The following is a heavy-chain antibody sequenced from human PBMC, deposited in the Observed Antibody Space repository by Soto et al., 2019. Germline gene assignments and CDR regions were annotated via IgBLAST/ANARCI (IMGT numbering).Heavy chain of an antibody. CDR3: ARFYAPTSGSYYFYYYYGMDV. CDR2: IYPGDSDT. CDR1: GYTFTSYG. Sequence: KVSCKASGYTFTSYGISWVRQAPGQGLEWMGIIYPGDSDTRYSPSFQGQVTISADKSISTAYLQWSSLKASDTAMYYCARFYAPTSGSYYFYYYYGMDVWGQGTTVTVSS. D-gene: IGHD1-26*01. V-gene: IGHV5-51*01. J-gene: IGHJ6*02.